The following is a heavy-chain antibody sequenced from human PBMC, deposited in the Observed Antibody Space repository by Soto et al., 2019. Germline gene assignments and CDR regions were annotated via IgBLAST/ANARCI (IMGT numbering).Heavy chain of an antibody. CDR3: ARVRWMYGDKSYYYYYGMDV. CDR1: GFTFSSYS. D-gene: IGHD4-17*01. J-gene: IGHJ6*02. V-gene: IGHV3-21*01. CDR2: ISSSSSYI. Sequence: PGGSLRLSCAASGFTFSSYSMNWVRQAPGKGLEWVSSISSSSSYIYYADSVKGRFTISRDNAKNSLYLQMNSLRAEDTAVYYCARVRWMYGDKSYYYYYGMDVWGQGTTVTVSS.